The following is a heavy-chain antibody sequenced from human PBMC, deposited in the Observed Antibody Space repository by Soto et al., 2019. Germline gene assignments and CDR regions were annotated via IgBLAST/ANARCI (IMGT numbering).Heavy chain of an antibody. J-gene: IGHJ4*02. CDR3: AREDRASSSSYY. V-gene: IGHV4-31*03. CDR1: GGSISSGGYY. D-gene: IGHD6-13*01. Sequence: LSLTCTVSGGSISSGGYYWSWIRQHPGKGLEWIGYIYYSGSTYYNPSLKSRVTISVDTSKNQFSLKLSSVTAADTAVYYCAREDRASSSSYYWGQGTLVTVSS. CDR2: IYYSGST.